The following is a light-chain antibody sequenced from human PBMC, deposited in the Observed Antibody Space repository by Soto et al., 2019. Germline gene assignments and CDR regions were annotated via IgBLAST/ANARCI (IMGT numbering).Light chain of an antibody. Sequence: QSALTQPRSVSGSPGQSVTISCSGTSSDVCGYEYVSWYQQHPGKAPTLIIYHVAQRPSGVPDRFSASKSGTTASLTISGLQAEDEAEYFCCSYAAGQTVVFGGGTQLTVL. CDR1: SSDVCGYEY. J-gene: IGLJ2*01. V-gene: IGLV2-11*01. CDR3: CSYAAGQTVV. CDR2: HVA.